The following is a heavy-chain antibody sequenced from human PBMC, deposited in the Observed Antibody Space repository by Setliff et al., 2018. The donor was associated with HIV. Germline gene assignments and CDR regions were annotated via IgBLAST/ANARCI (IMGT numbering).Heavy chain of an antibody. D-gene: IGHD4-17*01. CDR1: GGAIRTYY. CDR3: ARDGGPNAYGGNSESWYFDL. J-gene: IGHJ2*01. Sequence: SETLSLTCTVSGGAIRTYYWSWIRQPPGKGLEWIGYIHYSGSTNYSPSLKSRVTISVDTSKNQFSLKLSSVTAADTAVYYCARDGGPNAYGGNSESWYFDLWVPETLLVTVSS. V-gene: IGHV4-59*01. CDR2: IHYSGST.